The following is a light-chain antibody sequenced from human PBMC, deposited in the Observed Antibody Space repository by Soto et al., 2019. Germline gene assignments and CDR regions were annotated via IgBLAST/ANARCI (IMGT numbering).Light chain of an antibody. CDR3: QQSYNTPWT. CDR1: QSISHY. V-gene: IGKV1-39*01. J-gene: IGKJ1*01. Sequence: DIQMTQSPSSLPASVGDRVTITCRASQSISHYLNWYQQKPGKAPKLLIYAASSLQIGVPSRCSGSGSATEFTLTITSLQPEDCATYYCQQSYNTPWTFAQGTKVDIK. CDR2: AAS.